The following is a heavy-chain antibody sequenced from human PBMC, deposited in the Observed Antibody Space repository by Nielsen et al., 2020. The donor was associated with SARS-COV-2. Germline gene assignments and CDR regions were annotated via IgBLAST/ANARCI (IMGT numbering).Heavy chain of an antibody. CDR2: INPNSGGT. Sequence: ASVQVSCKASGYTFTGYYMHWVRQAPGQGLEWMGWINPNSGGTNYARKSQGWVTMTRDTSISTAYMELSRLRSDDTAVYYCARAGADSSSWYRRGQGFDPWGQGTLVTVSS. J-gene: IGHJ5*02. V-gene: IGHV1-2*04. CDR1: GYTFTGYY. D-gene: IGHD6-13*01. CDR3: ARAGADSSSWYRRGQGFDP.